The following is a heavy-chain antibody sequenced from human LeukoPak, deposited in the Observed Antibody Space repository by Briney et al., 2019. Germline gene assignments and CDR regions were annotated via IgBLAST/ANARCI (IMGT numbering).Heavy chain of an antibody. J-gene: IGHJ4*02. CDR2: IYYSGST. CDR1: GGSISSYY. D-gene: IGHD2-15*01. CDR3: ASHSGAYYFDY. Sequence: SETLSLTCTVSGGSISSYYWSWIRQPPGKGLEWIGYIYYSGSTDYNPSLKSRVTISVDTSKNQFSLKLSSATAADTAVYYCASHSGAYYFDYWGQGTLVNVSS. V-gene: IGHV4-59*01.